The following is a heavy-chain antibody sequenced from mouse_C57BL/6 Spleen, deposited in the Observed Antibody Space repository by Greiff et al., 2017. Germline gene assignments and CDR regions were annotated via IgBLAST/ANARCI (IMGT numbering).Heavy chain of an antibody. Sequence: EVKLVESEGGLVQPGSSMKLSCTASGFTFSDYYMAWVRQVPEKGLEWVANINYDGSSTYYLDSLKSRFIISRDNAKNILYLQMSSLKSEDTATYYCARGEDFDYWGQGTTLTVSS. CDR2: INYDGSST. V-gene: IGHV5-16*01. J-gene: IGHJ2*01. CDR1: GFTFSDYY. CDR3: ARGEDFDY.